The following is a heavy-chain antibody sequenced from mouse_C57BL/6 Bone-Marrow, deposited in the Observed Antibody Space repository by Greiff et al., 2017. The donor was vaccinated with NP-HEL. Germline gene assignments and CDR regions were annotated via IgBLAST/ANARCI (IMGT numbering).Heavy chain of an antibody. V-gene: IGHV1-50*01. J-gene: IGHJ3*01. Sequence: QVHVKQPGAELVKPGASVKLSCKASGYTFTSYWMQWVKQRPGQGLEWIGEIDPSDSYTNYNQKFKGKATLTVDTSSSTAYMQLSSLTSEDSAVYYCARSYTFAYWGQGTLVTVSA. CDR2: IDPSDSYT. CDR1: GYTFTSYW. CDR3: ARSYTFAY. D-gene: IGHD2-12*01.